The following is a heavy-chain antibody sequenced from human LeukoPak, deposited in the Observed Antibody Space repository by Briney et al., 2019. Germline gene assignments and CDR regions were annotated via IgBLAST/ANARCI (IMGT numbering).Heavy chain of an antibody. J-gene: IGHJ4*02. CDR3: ARGPAMVGGYFDY. CDR1: GGTFSSYA. V-gene: IGHV1-69*13. Sequence: SAKVSCKASGGTFSSYAISWVRQAPGQGLEWMGGIIPIFGTANYAQKFQGRVTITADESTSTAYMELSSLRSEDTAVYYCARGPAMVGGYFDYWGQGTLVTVSS. CDR2: IIPIFGTA. D-gene: IGHD5-18*01.